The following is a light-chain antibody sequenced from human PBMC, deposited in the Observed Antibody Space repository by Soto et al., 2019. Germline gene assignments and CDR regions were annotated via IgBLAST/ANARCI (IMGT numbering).Light chain of an antibody. J-gene: IGLJ1*01. CDR2: GNS. V-gene: IGLV1-40*01. Sequence: QPVLTQPPSVSGAPGQRVTISCTGSNSNIGAGYDVHWYQLLPGTAPKLLIYGNSNRPSGVPDRFSGSKSGTSASLAITGLQAEDEADYCCQSYDTSLSALYVFGTGTKLTVL. CDR1: NSNIGAGYD. CDR3: QSYDTSLSALYV.